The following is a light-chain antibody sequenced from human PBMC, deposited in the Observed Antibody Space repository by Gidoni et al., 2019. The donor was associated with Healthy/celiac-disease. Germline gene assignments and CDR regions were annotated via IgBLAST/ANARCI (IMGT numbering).Light chain of an antibody. J-gene: IGLJ3*02. CDR2: YDS. Sequence: SYVLTQPPSVSVAPGKTARITCGGNNIGSKSVQWYQKKPGQAPVLVIYYDSDRPAGIPERFSGSNAGNTATLTISRVEAGDEADYYCQVWDSSSDHRVFGGGTKLTVL. V-gene: IGLV3-21*04. CDR3: QVWDSSSDHRV. CDR1: NIGSKS.